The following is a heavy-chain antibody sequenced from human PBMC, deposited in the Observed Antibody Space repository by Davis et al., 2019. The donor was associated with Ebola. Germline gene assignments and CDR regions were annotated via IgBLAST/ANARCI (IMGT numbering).Heavy chain of an antibody. CDR1: GFSLSTSGVG. J-gene: IGHJ4*02. CDR2: IYRDDDK. D-gene: IGHD2-15*01. V-gene: IGHV2-5*02. Sequence: SGPTLVKPTPTPTLTCTFPGFSLSTSGVGVGWIRQPPGKALEWLALIYRDDDKRYSPSLKSRLTITKDTSKNQVVLTMTNMDPVDTATYYCAHSLILGYCSGGSCYSETTYYFDYWGQGTLVTVSS. CDR3: AHSLILGYCSGGSCYSETTYYFDY.